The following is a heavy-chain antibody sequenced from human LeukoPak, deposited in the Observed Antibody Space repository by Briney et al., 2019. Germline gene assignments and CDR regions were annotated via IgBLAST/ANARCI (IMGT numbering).Heavy chain of an antibody. J-gene: IGHJ5*02. D-gene: IGHD3-3*01. V-gene: IGHV3-23*01. CDR2: ISGSGGST. CDR3: AKVSRFNWFDP. Sequence: QPGGSLRLSCAASGFTFDDYAMHWVRQAPGKGLEWVSAISGSGGSTYYADSVKGRFTISRDNSKNTLYLQMNSLRAEDTAVYYCAKVSRFNWFDPWGQGTLVTVSS. CDR1: GFTFDDYA.